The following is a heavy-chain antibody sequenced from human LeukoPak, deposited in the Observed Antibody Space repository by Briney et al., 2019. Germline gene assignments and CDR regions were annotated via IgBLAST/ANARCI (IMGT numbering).Heavy chain of an antibody. J-gene: IGHJ6*03. CDR3: AKDPAGYSSGWNGGYYYMDV. Sequence: PGVSLRLSCAASGFTFSSYGMHWVRQAPGKGLEWVAFIRYDGSNKYYADSVKGRFTISRDNSKNTLYLQMNSLRAKDTAVYYCAKDPAGYSSGWNGGYYYMDVWGKGTTVTVSS. CDR2: IRYDGSNK. CDR1: GFTFSSYG. V-gene: IGHV3-30*02. D-gene: IGHD6-19*01.